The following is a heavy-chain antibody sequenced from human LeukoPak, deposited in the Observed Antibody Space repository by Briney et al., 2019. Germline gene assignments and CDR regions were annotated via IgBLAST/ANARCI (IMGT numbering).Heavy chain of an antibody. V-gene: IGHV4-61*02. CDR2: IYTSGST. CDR1: GGSISSGSYY. CDR3: ARGGRRDGYNYIN. J-gene: IGHJ4*02. D-gene: IGHD5-24*01. Sequence: KASETLSLTCTVSGGSISSGSYYWSWIRQPAGKGLEWIGRIYTSGSTNYNPSLKSRVTISVDTSKNQFSLKLSSVTAADTAVYYCARGGRRDGYNYINWGQGTLVTVSS.